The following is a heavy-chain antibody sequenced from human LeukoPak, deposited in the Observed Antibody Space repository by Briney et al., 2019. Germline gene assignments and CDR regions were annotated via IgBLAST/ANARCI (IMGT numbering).Heavy chain of an antibody. V-gene: IGHV3-21*01. J-gene: IGHJ4*02. CDR1: GFTFSSYS. CDR3: ARAAETGTVDY. Sequence: GGSLRLSCAASGFTFSSYSMNWVRQAPGKGLEWVSSISSSSIYIYYADSVKGRFTISRDNAKDSLYLQMNSLRAEDTAVYYCARAAETGTVDYWGLGTLVTVSS. CDR2: ISSSSIYI. D-gene: IGHD1/OR15-1a*01.